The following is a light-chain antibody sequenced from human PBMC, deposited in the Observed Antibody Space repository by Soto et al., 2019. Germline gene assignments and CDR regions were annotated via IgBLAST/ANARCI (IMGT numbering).Light chain of an antibody. CDR2: GAS. V-gene: IGKV3-15*01. Sequence: EIVLTQSPGTLSLSPGERATLSCRASQSISNTLAWYQQRPGQAPRLLIYGASTRATGIPARFSGSGSGIEFTLTISSLQSEDFAVYYCQQYNDWPQTFGQGTKVDIK. CDR3: QQYNDWPQT. CDR1: QSISNT. J-gene: IGKJ1*01.